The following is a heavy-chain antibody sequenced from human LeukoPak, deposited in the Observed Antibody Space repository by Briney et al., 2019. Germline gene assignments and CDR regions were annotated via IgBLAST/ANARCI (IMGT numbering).Heavy chain of an antibody. D-gene: IGHD2-2*01. Sequence: GGSLRLSCVDSGITFSDHSMNWVRQAPGKGLEWTSYISLSSNTIYYADSVRGRFTVSRDNAKNSLYLQMNSLRVDDTAQYYCARVAVGSRQLPASKYFDYWGQGTLVIVSS. CDR3: ARVAVGSRQLPASKYFDY. V-gene: IGHV3-48*04. CDR2: ISLSSNTI. CDR1: GITFSDHS. J-gene: IGHJ4*02.